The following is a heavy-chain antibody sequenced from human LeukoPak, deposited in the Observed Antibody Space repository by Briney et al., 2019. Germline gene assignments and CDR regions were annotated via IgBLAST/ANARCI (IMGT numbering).Heavy chain of an antibody. V-gene: IGHV3-74*01. D-gene: IGHD2-2*01. CDR1: GFTFSSYW. J-gene: IGHJ3*02. CDR2: INSDGSST. CDR3: ARVVPAAIGKDAFDI. Sequence: PGGSLRLSCAASGFTFSSYWMHWVRQAPGKGLVWVSRINSDGSSTSYADSVKGRFTISRDNAKNTLYLQMNSLRAEDTAVYYCARVVPAAIGKDAFDIWGQGTMVTVSS.